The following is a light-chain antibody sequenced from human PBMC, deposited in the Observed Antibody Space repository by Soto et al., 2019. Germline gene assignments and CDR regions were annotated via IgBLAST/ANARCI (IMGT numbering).Light chain of an antibody. CDR1: SSDVGGYNY. CDR2: EVT. Sequence: QSALTQPASVSGSPGQSITISCTGTSSDVGGYNYVSWYQQHPGRAPKLMIYEVTNRPSGVPDRFSGSKSGNTASLTVSGLQAEDEADYYCSSYGGTNSLKVFGGGTKLTVL. CDR3: SSYGGTNSLKV. V-gene: IGLV2-8*01. J-gene: IGLJ2*01.